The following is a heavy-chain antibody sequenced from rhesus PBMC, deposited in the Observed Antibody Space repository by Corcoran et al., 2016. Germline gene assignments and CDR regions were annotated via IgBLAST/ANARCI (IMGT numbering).Heavy chain of an antibody. J-gene: IGHJ4*01. CDR2: INGNSCIT. CDR3: ARYIATAFGY. D-gene: IGHD6-25*01. CDR1: GGSFSSYC. Sequence: QVQLQESGPGLVKPSETLSLTCAVSGGSFSSYCCSWIRQPPGKGLECLGEINGNSCITNYNPSLRSRVTISKEAAKTQFSLKLSSVTAADTAVYYCARYIATAFGYWGQGVLVTVSS. V-gene: IGHV4-80*01.